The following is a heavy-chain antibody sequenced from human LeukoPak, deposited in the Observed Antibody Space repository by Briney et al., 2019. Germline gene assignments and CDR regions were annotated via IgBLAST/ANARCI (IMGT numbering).Heavy chain of an antibody. D-gene: IGHD6-19*01. CDR3: ARDLYSSATDLYSSAWTGAFDV. Sequence: ASVKVSCKTSGYTFTGYYMFWVRQAPGQELEWMAWINPNSGGTNYAQRFQGRVTLTRDTSIATAYMELSSLKSDDTAVYFCARDLYSSATDLYSSAWTGAFDVWGQGTMVTVSS. V-gene: IGHV1-2*02. CDR2: INPNSGGT. CDR1: GYTFTGYY. J-gene: IGHJ3*01.